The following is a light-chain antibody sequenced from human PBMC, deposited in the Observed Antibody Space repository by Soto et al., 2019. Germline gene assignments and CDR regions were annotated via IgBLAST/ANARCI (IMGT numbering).Light chain of an antibody. CDR3: QQPWSSVT. CDR1: QSVGSNS. J-gene: IGKJ2*01. CDR2: GAS. Sequence: EIVLTQSPDTLSLSPGERATLSCRASQSVGSNSLTWYQQKPGQAPSLLIYGASSRATGIPDRFSGSGSGTDFTLTISRLEPEDFAVYYCQQPWSSVTFGQGTKVEIK. V-gene: IGKV3-20*01.